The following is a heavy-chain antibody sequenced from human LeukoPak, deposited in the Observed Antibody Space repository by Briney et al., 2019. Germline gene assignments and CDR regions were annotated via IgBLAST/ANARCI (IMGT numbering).Heavy chain of an antibody. J-gene: IGHJ5*02. D-gene: IGHD2-2*02. CDR1: GGTFSSYA. CDR3: ARGLFTLAAIGFDP. CDR2: IIPIFGTA. Sequence: SVKVSCKASGGTFSSYAISWVRQAPGQGLEWMGGIIPIFGTANHAQKFQGRVTITTDESTSTAYMELSSLRSEDTAVYYCARGLFTLAAIGFDPWGQGTLVTVSS. V-gene: IGHV1-69*05.